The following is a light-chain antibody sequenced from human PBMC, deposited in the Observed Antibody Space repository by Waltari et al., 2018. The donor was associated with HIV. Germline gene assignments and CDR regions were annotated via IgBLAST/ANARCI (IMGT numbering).Light chain of an antibody. CDR3: QSTDSSGTRI. Sequence: SSELTQPPSVSVSPGQTARIPCSGDALPKQYTSWYQQKPAQAPVLVIYKDKERPSGIPERFSGSTSGTTVTLTISGLQAEDEADYYCQSTDSSGTRIFGGGTKLTVL. CDR2: KDK. V-gene: IGLV3-25*03. CDR1: ALPKQY. J-gene: IGLJ2*01.